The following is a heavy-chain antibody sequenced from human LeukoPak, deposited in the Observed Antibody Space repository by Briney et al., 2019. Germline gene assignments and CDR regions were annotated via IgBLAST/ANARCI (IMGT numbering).Heavy chain of an antibody. V-gene: IGHV3-53*01. D-gene: IGHD7-27*01. CDR3: ASNWGNETGLH. J-gene: IGHJ4*02. Sequence: PGESLKISCAASGFTVSSNYMSWVRQAPGKGLEWVSVIYSGGSTYYADSVKGRFTISRDNSKNTLYLQMNSLRAEDTAVYYCASNWGNETGLHWGQGTLVTVSS. CDR1: GFTVSSNY. CDR2: IYSGGST.